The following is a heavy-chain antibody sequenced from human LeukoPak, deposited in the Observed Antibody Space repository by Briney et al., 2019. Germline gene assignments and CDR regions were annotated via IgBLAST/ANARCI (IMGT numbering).Heavy chain of an antibody. V-gene: IGHV3-9*01. J-gene: IGHJ6*02. D-gene: IGHD2-2*01. CDR3: AKDGYCSSTSCYVPPPYYYGMDV. Sequence: GGSLRLSCAASGFPFDAFAMHWVRQGPGKGLEWVAGTSWNSERIGYEDSVKGRFTISRDNAENYLYLQMNSLRAEDTAVYYCAKDGYCSSTSCYVPPPYYYGMDVWGQGTTVTVSS. CDR1: GFPFDAFA. CDR2: TSWNSERI.